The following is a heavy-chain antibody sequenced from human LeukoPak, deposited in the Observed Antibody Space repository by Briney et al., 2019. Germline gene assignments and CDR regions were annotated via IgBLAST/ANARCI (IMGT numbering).Heavy chain of an antibody. CDR3: VRDSDHVRDY. CDR1: GFTFSRSW. D-gene: IGHD3-10*01. J-gene: IGHJ4*02. Sequence: GGSLRLSCAVSGFTFSRSWMSWVRQAPGRGLEWVANIKQDGSQKPYVDSVKGRFTISRDNAKNSLYLQMNSLGAEDTAVYYCVRDSDHVRDYWGQGTLVTVSS. CDR2: IKQDGSQK. V-gene: IGHV3-7*01.